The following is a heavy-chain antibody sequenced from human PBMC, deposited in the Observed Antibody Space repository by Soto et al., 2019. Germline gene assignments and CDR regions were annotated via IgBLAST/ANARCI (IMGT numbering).Heavy chain of an antibody. D-gene: IGHD2-2*01. V-gene: IGHV1-2*04. Sequence: ASVKVSCKASGYTFTSYYMHWVRQAPGQGLEWMGWINPNSGGTNYAQKFQGWVTMTRDTSISTAYMELSRLRSDDTAVYYCARVGSNCSSTSCYGMDVWGQGTTVTVSS. CDR3: ARVGSNCSSTSCYGMDV. J-gene: IGHJ6*02. CDR2: INPNSGGT. CDR1: GYTFTSYY.